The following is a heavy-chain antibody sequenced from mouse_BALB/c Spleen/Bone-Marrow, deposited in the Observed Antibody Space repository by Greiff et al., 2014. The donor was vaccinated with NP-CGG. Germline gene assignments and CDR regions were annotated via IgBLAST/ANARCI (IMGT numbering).Heavy chain of an antibody. J-gene: IGHJ3*01. V-gene: IGHV1-4*01. D-gene: IGHD2-1*01. Sequence: QVQLQQSGAELARPGASVKMSCKASGYTFTSYTMHWVKQRPGQGLEWIGYISPSSGYTNYNQKFKDKATLTADKSSSTAYMQLSSLTSEDSAVYYCARESYGNWFAYWGQGTLVTVSA. CDR2: ISPSSGYT. CDR1: GYTFTSYT. CDR3: ARESYGNWFAY.